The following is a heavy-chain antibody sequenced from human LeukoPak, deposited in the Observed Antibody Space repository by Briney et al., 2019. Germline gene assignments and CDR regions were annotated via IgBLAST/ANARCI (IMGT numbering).Heavy chain of an antibody. CDR3: ANSLGLLWFGRRNWFDP. V-gene: IGHV3-23*01. CDR2: ISGSGGST. Sequence: GGSLRLSCAASGFTFSSYGMSWVRQAPGKGLEWVSAISGSGGSTYYADSVKGRFTISRDNSKNTLYLQMNSLRAEDTAVYYCANSLGLLWFGRRNWFDPWGQGTLVTISS. J-gene: IGHJ5*02. D-gene: IGHD3-10*01. CDR1: GFTFSSYG.